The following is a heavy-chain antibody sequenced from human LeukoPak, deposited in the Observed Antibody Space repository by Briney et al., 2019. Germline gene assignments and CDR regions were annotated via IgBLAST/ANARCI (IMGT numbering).Heavy chain of an antibody. Sequence: GGSLRLSCAASGFIFRNYAMTWVRQAPGKGLEWVSDVSGSDYITYYADSVKGRFTISRDNSKNTLYLQMNSLRAEDTAVYYCAGGVGYCSGNNCYSGPRGIDRWGQGALVTVSS. CDR1: GFIFRNYA. J-gene: IGHJ5*02. CDR2: VSGSDYIT. V-gene: IGHV3-23*01. D-gene: IGHD2-15*01. CDR3: AGGVGYCSGNNCYSGPRGIDR.